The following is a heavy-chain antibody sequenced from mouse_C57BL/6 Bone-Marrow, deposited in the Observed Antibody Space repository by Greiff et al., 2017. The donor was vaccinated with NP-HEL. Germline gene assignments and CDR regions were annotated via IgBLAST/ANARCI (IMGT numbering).Heavy chain of an antibody. V-gene: IGHV10-1*02. J-gene: IGHJ3*01. CDR2: IRSKSNNYAT. D-gene: IGHD3-1*01. CDR1: GFTFNTYA. CDR3: VRDSSGYPFAY. Sequence: EVHLVESGGGLVQPKGSLKLSCAASGFTFNTYAMNWVRQAPGKGLEWVARIRSKSNNYATYYADSVKDRFTISRDDSQSMLYLQMNNLKTEDTAMYYCVRDSSGYPFAYWGQGTLVTVSA.